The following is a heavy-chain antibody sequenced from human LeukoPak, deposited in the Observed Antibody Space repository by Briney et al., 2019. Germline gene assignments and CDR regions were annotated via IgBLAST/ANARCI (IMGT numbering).Heavy chain of an antibody. CDR3: AKYSSSRAIDY. J-gene: IGHJ4*02. V-gene: IGHV3-30*18. Sequence: RSLRLSFSASGFTFSSYGMHWVRQAPGKGLEWVAVISYDGSNKYYADSVKGRFTISRDNSKNTLYLQMNSLRAEDTAVYYCAKYSSSRAIDYWGQGTLVTVSS. CDR1: GFTFSSYG. D-gene: IGHD6-6*01. CDR2: ISYDGSNK.